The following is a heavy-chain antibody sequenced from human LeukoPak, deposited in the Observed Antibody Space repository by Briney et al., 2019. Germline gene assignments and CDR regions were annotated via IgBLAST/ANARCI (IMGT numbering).Heavy chain of an antibody. D-gene: IGHD3-16*01. CDR1: GGSISGHY. Sequence: SETLSLTCTVSGGSISGHYWTWIRQPPGKGLERIGQIHYSGRPDYNPSLKSRVTISVDTSKNQLSLEVTSVTGADTAVYYCARFGVDYDMDVWGQGTTVTVSS. CDR2: IHYSGRP. V-gene: IGHV4-59*11. CDR3: ARFGVDYDMDV. J-gene: IGHJ6*02.